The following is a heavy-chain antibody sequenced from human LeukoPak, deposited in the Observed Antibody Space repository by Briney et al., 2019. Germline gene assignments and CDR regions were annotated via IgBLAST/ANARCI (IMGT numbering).Heavy chain of an antibody. Sequence: GGSLRLSCAASGFTFSDYSMNWVRQAPGKGLEWVSSISSSSNYVFYADSVKGRFTISRDSAKNSLYLQMNSLTAADTAVYYCARAGFAVCSSTSCYGERDAFDIWGQGTMVTVSS. V-gene: IGHV3-21*04. J-gene: IGHJ3*02. CDR1: GFTFSDYS. CDR3: ARAGFAVCSSTSCYGERDAFDI. D-gene: IGHD2-2*01. CDR2: ISSSSNYV.